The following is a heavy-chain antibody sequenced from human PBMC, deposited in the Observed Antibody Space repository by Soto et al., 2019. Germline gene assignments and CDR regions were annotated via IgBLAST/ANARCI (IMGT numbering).Heavy chain of an antibody. Sequence: GASVKVSCKASGYTFTGYYMHWVRQAPGQGLEWMGWINPNGGGTNYAQKFQGRVTMTRDTSISTAYMELSRLRSDDTAVYYCARDLDVATIPNDAFDIWGQGTMVTVS. CDR3: ARDLDVATIPNDAFDI. D-gene: IGHD5-12*01. V-gene: IGHV1-2*02. CDR1: GYTFTGYY. J-gene: IGHJ3*02. CDR2: INPNGGGT.